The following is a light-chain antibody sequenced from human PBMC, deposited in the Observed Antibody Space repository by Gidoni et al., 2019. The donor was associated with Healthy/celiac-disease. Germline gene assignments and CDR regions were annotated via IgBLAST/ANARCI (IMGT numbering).Light chain of an antibody. V-gene: IGKV1-33*01. CDR1: QDISNY. J-gene: IGKJ5*01. CDR2: DAS. Sequence: DIQMTPSPSSLSASVVDRVTITCQASQDISNYLNWYQQKPGKAPKLLIYDASNLETGVPSRFSGSGSGTDFTFTISSLQPEDIATYYCQQYDNLPFTFXQXTRLEIK. CDR3: QQYDNLPFT.